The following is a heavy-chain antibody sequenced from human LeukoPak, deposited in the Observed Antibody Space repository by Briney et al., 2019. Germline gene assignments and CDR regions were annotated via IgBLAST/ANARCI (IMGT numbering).Heavy chain of an antibody. Sequence: SETLSLTCTVPGGSFRNYYWSWIRQPAGKGLDWIGRIYTSGSTNYNPSVKSRVTMSVDTSNNQFSLKLTSGTAADTAVYYCARQPPQYYGMDGWGQGTTVTVSS. CDR1: GGSFRNYY. CDR3: ARQPPQYYGMDG. J-gene: IGHJ6*02. V-gene: IGHV4-4*07. D-gene: IGHD1-14*01. CDR2: IYTSGST.